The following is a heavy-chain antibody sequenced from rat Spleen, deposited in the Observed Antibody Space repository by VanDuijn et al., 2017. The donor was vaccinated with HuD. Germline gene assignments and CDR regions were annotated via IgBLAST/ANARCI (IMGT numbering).Heavy chain of an antibody. Sequence: EVQLVESGGGLVQPGGSLILSCVASGFTFNNYWMSWIRQAPGKGLEWIASIPNTGGNIYYPDSVKGRFTISRDNAQNTLYLQMDSLRSEDTATYYCARLWGPFLYWGQGVMVTVSS. CDR2: IPNTGGNI. D-gene: IGHD4-6*01. CDR1: GFTFNNYW. J-gene: IGHJ2*01. CDR3: ARLWGPFLY. V-gene: IGHV5-31*01.